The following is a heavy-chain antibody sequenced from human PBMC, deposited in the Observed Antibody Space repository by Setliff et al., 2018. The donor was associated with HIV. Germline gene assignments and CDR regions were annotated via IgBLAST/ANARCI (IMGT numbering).Heavy chain of an antibody. D-gene: IGHD3-22*01. CDR1: GGSISSGSYY. CDR2: IYPSGST. V-gene: IGHV4-61*02. CDR3: ARATYYYDSSGYYYKSYYFDY. Sequence: SETLSLTCTVSGGSISSGSYYWSWIRQPAGKGLEWIGRIYPSGSTNYNPSLKSRVTTSVDTSKNQFSLKLGSVTAADTAMYYCARATYYYDSSGYYYKSYYFDYWGQGTLVTVSS. J-gene: IGHJ4*02.